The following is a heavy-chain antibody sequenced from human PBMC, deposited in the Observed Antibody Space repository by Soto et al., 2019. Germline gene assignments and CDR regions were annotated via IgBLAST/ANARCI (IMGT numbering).Heavy chain of an antibody. Sequence: GGSLRLSCAASGFTFSSYAMSWVRQAPGKGLEWVSAISGSGGSTYYADSVKGRFTISRDNSKNTLYLEMNSLGAEDTAVYYCAKGDSSGYYPLTFDYWGQGTLVTVSS. CDR3: AKGDSSGYYPLTFDY. J-gene: IGHJ4*02. D-gene: IGHD3-22*01. CDR1: GFTFSSYA. CDR2: ISGSGGST. V-gene: IGHV3-23*01.